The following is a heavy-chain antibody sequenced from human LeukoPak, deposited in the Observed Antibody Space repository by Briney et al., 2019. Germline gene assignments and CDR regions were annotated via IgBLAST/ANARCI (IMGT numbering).Heavy chain of an antibody. J-gene: IGHJ4*02. CDR3: AEVYCSGGSCKNLFWFDY. CDR1: GFTFSSYA. D-gene: IGHD2-15*01. Sequence: GGSLRLSCAASGFTFSSYAMSWVRQAPGKGLEWVSAISGSGGSTYYADSVKGRFTISRDNSKNTLYLQMNSLRAEDTAVYYCAEVYCSGGSCKNLFWFDYWGQGTLVTVSS. CDR2: ISGSGGST. V-gene: IGHV3-23*01.